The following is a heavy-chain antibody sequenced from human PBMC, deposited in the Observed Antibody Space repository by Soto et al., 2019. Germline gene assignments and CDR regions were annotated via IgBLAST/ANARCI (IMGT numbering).Heavy chain of an antibody. Sequence: SXXDMXXVXQAPGKGREGVSTILVDGRTFYVDSVKGRCTISRDSSQNTVYLQMNSLTAGDTALYYCAKATATGGGAFDICGQGTMVTVSS. CDR2: ILVDGRT. CDR3: AKATATGGGAFDI. J-gene: IGHJ3*02. D-gene: IGHD2-8*02. V-gene: IGHV3-23*01. CDR1: SXXD.